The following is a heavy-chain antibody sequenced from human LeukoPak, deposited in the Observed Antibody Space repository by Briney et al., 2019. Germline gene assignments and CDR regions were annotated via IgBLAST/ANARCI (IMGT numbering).Heavy chain of an antibody. CDR2: ISYDGSNK. CDR3: VRGRERVAATNNWFDP. J-gene: IGHJ5*02. V-gene: IGHV3-30*03. Sequence: GGSLRLSCAASGFTFSSYGMHWVRQAPGKGLEWVAVISYDGSNKYYADSVKGRFTISRDNSKNTLYLQMNSLRAEDTAVYYCVRGRERVAATNNWFDPWGQGTLVTVSS. D-gene: IGHD2-15*01. CDR1: GFTFSSYG.